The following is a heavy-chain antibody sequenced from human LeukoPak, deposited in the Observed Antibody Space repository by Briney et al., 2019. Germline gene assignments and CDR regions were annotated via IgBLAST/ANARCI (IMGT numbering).Heavy chain of an antibody. D-gene: IGHD3-22*01. CDR2: IYTSGST. V-gene: IGHV4-61*02. Sequence: SETLSLTCTVSVGSISSSSYYCGWIRQPAGKGLGWIVRIYTSGSTNYNPSLKSRVTMSVDTSKNQFYLKLSSVTAADTAVYYCARDSDSSGYYSISFDYWGQGTLVTVSS. CDR3: ARDSDSSGYYSISFDY. CDR1: VGSISSSSYY. J-gene: IGHJ4*02.